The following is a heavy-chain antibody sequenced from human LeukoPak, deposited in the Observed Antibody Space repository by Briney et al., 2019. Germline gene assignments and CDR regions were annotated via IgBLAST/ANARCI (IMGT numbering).Heavy chain of an antibody. CDR2: IIPMLGIA. Sequence: SVKVSCKASGGTFRDHAISWVRQAPGQGLEWMGRIIPMLGIANYAQKFQGRVTFTADKSTSTAYMELSSLRSEDTAVYYCARGDARPHYDILTGSSRLDYWGQGTQVTVSS. V-gene: IGHV1-69*04. CDR1: GGTFRDHA. D-gene: IGHD3-9*01. J-gene: IGHJ4*02. CDR3: ARGDARPHYDILTGSSRLDY.